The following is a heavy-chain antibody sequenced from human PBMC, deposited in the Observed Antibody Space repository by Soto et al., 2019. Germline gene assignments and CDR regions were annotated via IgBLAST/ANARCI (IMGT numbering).Heavy chain of an antibody. Sequence: GGSLRLSCVASGFTFSSYAMSWVRQAAGKGLEWVSTISGSGGSTYNADSVKGRFTISRDNSKNTLYLQMNSLRAEDTAIYYCAKACENGPWCAFDIWGQGTMVTV. D-gene: IGHD2-15*01. V-gene: IGHV3-23*01. CDR1: GFTFSSYA. CDR3: AKACENGPWCAFDI. CDR2: ISGSGGST. J-gene: IGHJ3*02.